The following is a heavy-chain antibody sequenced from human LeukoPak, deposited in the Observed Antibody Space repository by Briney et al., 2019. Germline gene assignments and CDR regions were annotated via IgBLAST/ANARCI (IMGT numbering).Heavy chain of an antibody. J-gene: IGHJ4*02. CDR1: GFTFSSYG. CDR2: IRYDGSNK. Sequence: PGGSLRLSCAASGFTFSSYGMHWVRQAPGKGLEWVAFIRYDGSNKYYADSVKGRFTISRDNSKNTLYLQMNSLRAEDTAVCYCAKDPYYYDSSGFDYWGQGTLVTVSS. D-gene: IGHD3-22*01. CDR3: AKDPYYYDSSGFDY. V-gene: IGHV3-30*02.